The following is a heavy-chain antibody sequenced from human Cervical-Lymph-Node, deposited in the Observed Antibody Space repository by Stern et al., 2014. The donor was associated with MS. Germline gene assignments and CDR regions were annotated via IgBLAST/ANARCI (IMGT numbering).Heavy chain of an antibody. V-gene: IGHV4-59*01. D-gene: IGHD1-20*01. CDR3: ATQGYPTSYITYVDF. CDR2: KYYSEPA. J-gene: IGHJ4*02. Sequence: QVQLQESGPGLVKPSETLSLTCSVSGDFITSYYCIWIRQSPGRGLEWIGYKYYSEPAYYTPSLKGRVTMSVDTSKSQFSLTLTSVAAADTAVYYCATQGYPTSYITYVDFWGQGTLVTVSS. CDR1: GDFITSYY.